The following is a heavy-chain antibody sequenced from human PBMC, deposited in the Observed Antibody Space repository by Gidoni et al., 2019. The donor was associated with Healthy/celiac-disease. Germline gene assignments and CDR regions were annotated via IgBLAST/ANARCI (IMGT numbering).Heavy chain of an antibody. CDR3: AGGNFDDYGSGRELYYFDY. V-gene: IGHV4-38-2*02. J-gene: IGHJ4*02. CDR2: IYHSGST. Sequence: QESGPGLVKPSETLSLTCTVSGYSISSGYYWGWIRQPPGKGLEWIGRIYHSGSTYYNPSRKSRVTIPVDTSKNQFSLKLSSVTAADTAVYYCAGGNFDDYGSGRELYYFDYWGQGTLVTVSS. CDR1: GYSISSGYY. D-gene: IGHD3-10*01.